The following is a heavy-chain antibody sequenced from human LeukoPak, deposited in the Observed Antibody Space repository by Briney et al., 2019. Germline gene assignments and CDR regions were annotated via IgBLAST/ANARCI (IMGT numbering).Heavy chain of an antibody. V-gene: IGHV3-48*04. Sequence: NPGGSLRLSCAASGFTFSIYSMNRVRQAPGKGLEWVSCISSSSTTIYYADSVKGRFTISRDNAKNSLYLQMNSLRAEDTAVYYCAKGYSDAFDIWGQGTMVTVSS. CDR3: AKGYSDAFDI. CDR2: ISSSSTTI. D-gene: IGHD2-15*01. J-gene: IGHJ3*02. CDR1: GFTFSIYS.